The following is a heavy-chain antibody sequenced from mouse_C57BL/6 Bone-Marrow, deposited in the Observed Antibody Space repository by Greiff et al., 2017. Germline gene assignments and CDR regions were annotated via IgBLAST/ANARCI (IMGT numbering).Heavy chain of an antibody. D-gene: IGHD1-1*01. CDR3: ARSGSYYYGSSYVLFAY. CDR1: GYTFTDYY. V-gene: IGHV1-76*01. Sequence: VQLQQSGAELVRPGASVKLSCKASGYTFTDYYINWVKQRPGQGLEWIARIYPGSGNTYYNEKFKGKATLTAEKSSSTAYMQLSSLTSEDSAVYFCARSGSYYYGSSYVLFAYWGQGTLVTVSA. J-gene: IGHJ3*01. CDR2: IYPGSGNT.